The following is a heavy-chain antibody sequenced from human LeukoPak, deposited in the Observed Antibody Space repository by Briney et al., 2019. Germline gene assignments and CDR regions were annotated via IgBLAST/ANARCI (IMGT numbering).Heavy chain of an antibody. J-gene: IGHJ3*02. V-gene: IGHV3-48*02. CDR2: IIGSTIT. D-gene: IGHD3-10*01. Sequence: PGGSLRLSCAASGFTFSTYSMNWVRQAPGKGLEWVSYIIGSTITYADSVKSRFTISRDSAKNSLYLQMNSLRDEDTAVYYCVRDHLWAFDIWGQGTMVTVSS. CDR3: VRDHLWAFDI. CDR1: GFTFSTYS.